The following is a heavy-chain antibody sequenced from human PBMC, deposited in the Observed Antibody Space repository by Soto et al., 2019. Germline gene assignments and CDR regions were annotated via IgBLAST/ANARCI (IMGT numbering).Heavy chain of an antibody. J-gene: IGHJ6*02. V-gene: IGHV4-59*01. Sequence: SETLSLTCTVSGGSISSYYWSWIRQPPGKGLEWIGYIYYSGSTNYNPSLKSRVTISVDTSKNQFSLKLSYVTGADTAVYYCARFPPYDSSGYYYYYYGMDVWGQGTTVTVSS. D-gene: IGHD3-22*01. CDR2: IYYSGST. CDR3: ARFPPYDSSGYYYYYYGMDV. CDR1: GGSISSYY.